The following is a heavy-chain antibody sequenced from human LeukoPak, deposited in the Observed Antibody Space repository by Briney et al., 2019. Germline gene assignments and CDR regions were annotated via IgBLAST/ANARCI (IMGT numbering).Heavy chain of an antibody. Sequence: GASVKVSCKASGGTFSSYAISWVRQAPGQGLEWMGGIIPIFGTANYAQKFQGRVTTTTDESTSTAYMELSSLRSEDTAVYYCARDQGYSYGYGNFDYWGQGTLVTVSS. J-gene: IGHJ4*02. D-gene: IGHD5-18*01. CDR3: ARDQGYSYGYGNFDY. CDR1: GGTFSSYA. CDR2: IIPIFGTA. V-gene: IGHV1-69*05.